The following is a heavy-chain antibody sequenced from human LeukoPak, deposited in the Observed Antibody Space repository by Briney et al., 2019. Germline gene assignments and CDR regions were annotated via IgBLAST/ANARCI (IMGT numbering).Heavy chain of an antibody. J-gene: IGHJ4*02. D-gene: IGHD2-21*02. CDR2: INPSGGST. Sequence: ASVKVSCKASGYTFTSYYMHWVRQAPGQGLEWMGIINPSGGSTSYAQKFQGRVTMTRDTSTSTVYMELSSLRSKDTAVYYCARAQGIVVVTASLGIWGQGTLVTVSS. CDR3: ARAQGIVVVTASLGI. V-gene: IGHV1-46*01. CDR1: GYTFTSYY.